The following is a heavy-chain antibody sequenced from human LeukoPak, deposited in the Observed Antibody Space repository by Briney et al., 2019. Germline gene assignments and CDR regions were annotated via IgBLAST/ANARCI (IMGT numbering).Heavy chain of an antibody. V-gene: IGHV4-59*12. CDR3: ASGAADGYNFGFDY. Sequence: SETLSLTCTVSGASLNDYYWSWIRLPPGKALEWIGFIHSSGSANSNPSLTSRVTISIDTSKCHFSLNLRSLTAADTAVYFCASGAADGYNFGFDYWGQGTLAAVSS. CDR2: IHSSGSA. J-gene: IGHJ4*02. D-gene: IGHD5-24*01. CDR1: GASLNDYY.